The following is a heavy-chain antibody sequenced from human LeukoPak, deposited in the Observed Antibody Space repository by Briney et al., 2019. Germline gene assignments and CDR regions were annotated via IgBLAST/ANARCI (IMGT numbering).Heavy chain of an antibody. CDR1: GYTFTSYY. J-gene: IGHJ5*02. Sequence: VASVKVSCKASGYTFTSYYMHWVRQAPGQGLEWMGIINPSGGSTSYAQKFQGRVTMTRDTSTSTVYMELSSLRSEDTAVYYCATLQIVVVPAAIHFVPWGQGTLVTVSS. D-gene: IGHD2-2*01. CDR2: INPSGGST. V-gene: IGHV1-46*03. CDR3: ATLQIVVVPAAIHFVP.